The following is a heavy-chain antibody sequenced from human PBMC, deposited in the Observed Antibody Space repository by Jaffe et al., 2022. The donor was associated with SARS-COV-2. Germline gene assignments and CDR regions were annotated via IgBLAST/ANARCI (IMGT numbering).Heavy chain of an antibody. CDR3: ARDLRTSSRLPTDY. CDR1: GFTFSSYS. Sequence: EVQLVESGGGLVKPGGSLRLSCAASGFTFSSYSMNWVRQAPGKGLEWVSSISSSSSYIYYADSVKGRFTISRDNAKNSLYLQMNSLRAEDTAVYYCARDLRTSSRLPTDYWGQGTLVTVSS. D-gene: IGHD2-21*02. V-gene: IGHV3-21*01. CDR2: ISSSSSYI. J-gene: IGHJ4*02.